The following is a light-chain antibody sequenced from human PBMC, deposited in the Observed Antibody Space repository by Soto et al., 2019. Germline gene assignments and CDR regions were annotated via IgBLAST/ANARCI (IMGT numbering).Light chain of an antibody. CDR3: QQYNNWPQT. CDR1: QSVSGN. Sequence: EIVMTKTPATLSVSPGERATLSCRASQSVSGNLAWYQQKPGQAPRLLIYGASTRATGITVRFSGSGSGTEFTLTISSLQSEDFAVYYCQQYNNWPQTFGQGTKVEIK. J-gene: IGKJ1*01. V-gene: IGKV3-15*01. CDR2: GAS.